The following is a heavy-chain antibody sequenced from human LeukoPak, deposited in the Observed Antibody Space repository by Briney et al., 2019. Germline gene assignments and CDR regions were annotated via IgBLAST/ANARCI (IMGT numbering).Heavy chain of an antibody. V-gene: IGHV3-74*03. CDR3: ARERGQWLVHEGAFDI. CDR1: GVTSRNSW. CDR2: ITIDGSST. D-gene: IGHD6-19*01. Sequence: GGSLRLSCVASGVTSRNSWMHWVRQAPGKGLVWVSRITIDGSSTTYADSVKGRFTISRDSAKNTLYLQMNSLRAEDTAVYYCARERGQWLVHEGAFDIWGQGTMVTVSS. J-gene: IGHJ3*02.